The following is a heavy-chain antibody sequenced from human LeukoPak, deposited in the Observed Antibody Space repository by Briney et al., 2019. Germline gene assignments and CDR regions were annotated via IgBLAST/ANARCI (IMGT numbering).Heavy chain of an antibody. V-gene: IGHV3-7*03. Sequence: GGSLRLSCAASGFTFSSYWMSWVRQAPGKGLEWVANIKQDGSEKYYVDSVKGRFTISRDNAKNSLYLQMNSLRVEDTAVYYCAKVPQWSSFRFFDYWGQGTLVTVSS. CDR2: IKQDGSEK. CDR3: AKVPQWSSFRFFDY. D-gene: IGHD6-13*01. J-gene: IGHJ4*02. CDR1: GFTFSSYW.